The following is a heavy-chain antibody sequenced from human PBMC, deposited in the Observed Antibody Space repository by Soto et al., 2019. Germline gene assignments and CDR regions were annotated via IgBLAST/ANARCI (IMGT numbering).Heavy chain of an antibody. Sequence: SETLSLTCAVYGGSFSGYYWSWIRQPPGKGLEWIGEINHSGSTNYNPSLKSRVTISVDTSKNQFSLKVNSVIAADTAMYYCAHILSGSQFNYWGQGTPVTVSS. D-gene: IGHD3-9*01. CDR2: INHSGST. V-gene: IGHV4-34*01. CDR1: GGSFSGYY. J-gene: IGHJ4*02. CDR3: AHILSGSQFNY.